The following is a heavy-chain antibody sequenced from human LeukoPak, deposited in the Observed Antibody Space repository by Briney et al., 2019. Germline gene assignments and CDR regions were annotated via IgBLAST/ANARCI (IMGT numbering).Heavy chain of an antibody. V-gene: IGHV4-59*12. CDR1: GGSISSYY. CDR2: IYYSGST. D-gene: IGHD3-22*01. Sequence: PSETLSLTCTVSGGSISSYYWSWIRQPPGKGLEWIGYIYYSGSTNYNPSLKSRVTISVDTSKNQFSLKLSSVTAADTAVYYCARAVFLRYYYDRIRTNWFDPWGQGTLVTVSS. CDR3: ARAVFLRYYYDRIRTNWFDP. J-gene: IGHJ5*02.